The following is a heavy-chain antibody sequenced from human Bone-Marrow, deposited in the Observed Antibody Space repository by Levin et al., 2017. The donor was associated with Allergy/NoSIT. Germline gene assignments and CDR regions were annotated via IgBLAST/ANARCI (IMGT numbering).Heavy chain of an antibody. D-gene: IGHD5-18*01. CDR2: IYSGGST. V-gene: IGHV3-66*02. Sequence: GGSLRLSCAASGFIVSSNYMSWVRQAPGKGLEWVSVIYSGGSTFYADSVKGRFTISRDNSKNTLYLEMNSLRAEDTAVYYCARLQFWFHMDVWGKGTTITVSS. CDR3: ARLQFWFHMDV. J-gene: IGHJ6*03. CDR1: GFIVSSNY.